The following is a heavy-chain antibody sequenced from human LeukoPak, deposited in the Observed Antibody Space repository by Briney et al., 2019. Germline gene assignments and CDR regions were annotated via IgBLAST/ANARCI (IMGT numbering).Heavy chain of an antibody. D-gene: IGHD5-18*01. J-gene: IGHJ3*02. CDR2: IFYTGGEI. Sequence: SETLSLTCSVSGGSMNSYYWSWIRQAPGKGLEWIGYIFYTGGEINYNRSLKSRLTISVDTSKNQFSLMLTSVTAADTAVYYCARQLANTAAFDIWAPGTMVTVS. CDR3: ARQLANTAAFDI. CDR1: GGSMNSYY. V-gene: IGHV4-59*08.